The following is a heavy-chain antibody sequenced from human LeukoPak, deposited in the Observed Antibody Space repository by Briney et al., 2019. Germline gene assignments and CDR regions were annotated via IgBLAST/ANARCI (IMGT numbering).Heavy chain of an antibody. CDR2: ISAYNGNT. V-gene: IGHV1-18*01. D-gene: IGHD3-22*01. CDR1: GYTFTSYG. J-gene: IGHJ4*02. Sequence: ASVKVSCKASGYTFTSYGISWVRQAPGQGLEWMGWISAYNGNTNYAQKLQGRVTMTTDTSTSTAYMELRSLRSDDTAVYYCARDRYYYDSSGYTIKGVPDYWGQETLVTVSS. CDR3: ARDRYYYDSSGYTIKGVPDY.